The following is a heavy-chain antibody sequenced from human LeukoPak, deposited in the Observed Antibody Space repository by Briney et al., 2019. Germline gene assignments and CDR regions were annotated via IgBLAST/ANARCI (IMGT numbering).Heavy chain of an antibody. D-gene: IGHD2-2*01. CDR1: GFTFSSYE. J-gene: IGHJ5*02. V-gene: IGHV3-48*03. CDR2: ISSSGSTI. Sequence: GGSLRLPCAASGFTFSSYEMNWVRQAPGKGLEWVSYISSSGSTIYYADSVKGRFTISRDNAKNSLYLQMNSLRAEDTAVYYCARDIGYCSSTSCSNWFDPWGQGTLVTVSS. CDR3: ARDIGYCSSTSCSNWFDP.